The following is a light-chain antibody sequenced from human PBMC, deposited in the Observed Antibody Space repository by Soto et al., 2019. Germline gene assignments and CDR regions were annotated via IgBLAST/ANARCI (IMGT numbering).Light chain of an antibody. CDR2: EGS. CDR1: SSDVGSYNL. CDR3: CSYAGSSIWV. Sequence: QSALTKPASVSGSPGQSITISCTGTSSDVGSYNLVSWYQQHPRKAPKLMIYEGSKRPSGVSNRFSGSKSGNTASLTISGLQAEYEADYYCCSYAGSSIWVFGGGTKLTVL. V-gene: IGLV2-23*01. J-gene: IGLJ3*02.